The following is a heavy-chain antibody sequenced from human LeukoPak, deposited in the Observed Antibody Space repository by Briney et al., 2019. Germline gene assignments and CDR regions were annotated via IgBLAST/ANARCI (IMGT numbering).Heavy chain of an antibody. Sequence: SETLSLTCAVYGGSFSGYYWSWIRQSPGKGLEWIGEINHSGSTNYNPSLKSRVTMSVDTSKNQFSLKLSSVTAADTAVYYCARGDYGDYEILGYWGQGTLVTVSS. J-gene: IGHJ4*02. D-gene: IGHD4-17*01. CDR2: INHSGST. CDR1: GGSFSGYY. V-gene: IGHV4-34*01. CDR3: ARGDYGDYEILGY.